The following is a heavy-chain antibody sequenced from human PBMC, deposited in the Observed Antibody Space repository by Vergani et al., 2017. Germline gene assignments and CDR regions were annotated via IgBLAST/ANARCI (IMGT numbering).Heavy chain of an antibody. D-gene: IGHD3-3*01. J-gene: IGHJ3*02. CDR1: GFTFSSYS. CDR2: ISSSSSYI. CDR3: AKGVTTPDDAFDI. V-gene: IGHV3-21*01. Sequence: EVQLVESGGGLVKPGGSLRLSCAASGFTFSSYSMNWVRQAPGKGLEWVSFISSSSSYIYYADSVKGRFTISRDNAKNSLYLQMNSLRAEDTAVYYCAKGVTTPDDAFDIWGQGTMVTVSS.